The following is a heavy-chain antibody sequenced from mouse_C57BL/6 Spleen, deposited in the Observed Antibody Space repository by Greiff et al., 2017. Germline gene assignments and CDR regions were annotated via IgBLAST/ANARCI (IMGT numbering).Heavy chain of an antibody. D-gene: IGHD1-1*01. J-gene: IGHJ4*01. CDR1: GYAFSSSW. CDR3: SRRGTTVVASSYYAMDY. CDR2: IYPGDGDT. V-gene: IGHV1-82*01. Sequence: VKLMESGPELVKPGASVKISCKASGYAFSSSWMNWVKQRPGKGLEWIGRIYPGDGDTNYNGKFKGKATLTADKSSSTAYMQLSSLTSEDSAVYFWSRRGTTVVASSYYAMDYWGQGTSVTVSS.